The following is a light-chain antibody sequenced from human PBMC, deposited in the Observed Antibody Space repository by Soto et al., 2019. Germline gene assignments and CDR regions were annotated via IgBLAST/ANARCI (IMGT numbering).Light chain of an antibody. Sequence: DIHLTQSPSFLSASVGDRVTITCRPSQAVPNNMAWYQQKPGKPPKLLIYEESTLHSGVPSRFSVRKSGTQFTLTIDSLQPEDFATYYCQQVKTYPRTVGGGTKVEIK. CDR3: QQVKTYPRT. CDR2: EES. J-gene: IGKJ4*01. V-gene: IGKV1-9*01. CDR1: QAVPNN.